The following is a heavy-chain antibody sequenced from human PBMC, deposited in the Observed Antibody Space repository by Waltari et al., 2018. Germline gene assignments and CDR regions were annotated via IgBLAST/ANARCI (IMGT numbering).Heavy chain of an antibody. CDR1: GFTFSSYA. CDR3: AKAPLGDYALNSDY. D-gene: IGHD4-17*01. CDR2: ISGSGGST. Sequence: EVQLLESGGGLVQPGGSLRLSCAASGFTFSSYAMSWVRPAPGKGLEWVSAISGSGGSTYYADSVKGRFTISRDNSKNTLYLQTNSLRAEDTAVYYCAKAPLGDYALNSDYWGQGTLVTVSS. V-gene: IGHV3-23*01. J-gene: IGHJ4*02.